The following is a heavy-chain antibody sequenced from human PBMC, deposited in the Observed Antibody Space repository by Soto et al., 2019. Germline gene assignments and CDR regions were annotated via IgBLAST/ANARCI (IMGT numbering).Heavy chain of an antibody. CDR3: ASQYSSSWPQKNWFDH. CDR2: IIPIFGTA. D-gene: IGHD6-13*01. Sequence: SVKVSCKASGGTFSSYAISWVRQAPGQGLEWMGGIIPIFGTANYAQKFQGRVTITADESTSTAYMELSSLRSEDTAVYYCASQYSSSWPQKNWFDHWGQATLLTVSS. V-gene: IGHV1-69*13. J-gene: IGHJ5*02. CDR1: GGTFSSYA.